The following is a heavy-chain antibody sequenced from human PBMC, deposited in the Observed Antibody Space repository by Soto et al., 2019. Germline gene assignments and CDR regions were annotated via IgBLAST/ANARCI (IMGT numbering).Heavy chain of an antibody. CDR1: GGSISSSSYY. Sequence: SETLSLTCTVSGGSISSSSYYWGWIRQPPGKGLEWIGSIYYSGSTYYNPSLKSRVTISVDTSKNQFSLKLSSVTAADTAVYYCARGDSSGYSISGYYYGKDVWGQGTTVTVSS. CDR2: IYYSGST. J-gene: IGHJ6*02. V-gene: IGHV4-39*01. D-gene: IGHD3-22*01. CDR3: ARGDSSGYSISGYYYGKDV.